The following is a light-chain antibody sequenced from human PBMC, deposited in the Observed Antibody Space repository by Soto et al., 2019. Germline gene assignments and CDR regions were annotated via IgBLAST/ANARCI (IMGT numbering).Light chain of an antibody. CDR3: SSYAGSNNFV. J-gene: IGLJ1*01. V-gene: IGLV2-8*01. Sequence: SVLTQPPSASGSPGQSVTISCTGTSIDVGDYNYVSWYQQHPGKAPKLMIYEVTKRPSGVPDRFSGSKSGNTASLTVSGLQAEDEADYYCSSYAGSNNFVFGTGTKVTVL. CDR2: EVT. CDR1: SIDVGDYNY.